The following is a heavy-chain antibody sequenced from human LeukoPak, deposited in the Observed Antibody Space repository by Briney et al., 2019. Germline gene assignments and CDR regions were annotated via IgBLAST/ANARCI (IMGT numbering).Heavy chain of an antibody. J-gene: IGHJ4*02. Sequence: SETLSLTCPVSGDSINSDYLSWLRQPAGKGLEWIGRIYTSGTANYNPSLKSRVTMSIDTSKKQFSRNMYSVAAAATAVYYCAREKYYTSSSIDYWGQGTLVTVSS. CDR3: AREKYYTSSSIDY. CDR2: IYTSGTA. V-gene: IGHV4-4*07. CDR1: GDSINSDY. D-gene: IGHD6-6*01.